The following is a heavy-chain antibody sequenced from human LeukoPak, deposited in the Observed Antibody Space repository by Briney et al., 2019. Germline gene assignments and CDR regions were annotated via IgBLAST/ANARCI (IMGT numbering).Heavy chain of an antibody. CDR2: VYPRDSDT. J-gene: IGHJ4*02. V-gene: IGHV5-51*01. CDR3: ARPGERSRRDWNLDQ. Sequence: GESLKISCKASGYSFSNYWIGWVRQVPGEGLEWMGIVYPRDSDTRYSPSFQGQVTISADKSISTAYLQWSSLKASDTAVYYCARPGERSRRDWNLDQWGQGTLVTVSS. D-gene: IGHD1-1*01. CDR1: GYSFSNYW.